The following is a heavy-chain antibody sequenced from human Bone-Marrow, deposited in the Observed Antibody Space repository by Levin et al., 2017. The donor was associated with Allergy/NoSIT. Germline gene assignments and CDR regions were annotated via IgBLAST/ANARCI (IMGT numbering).Heavy chain of an antibody. V-gene: IGHV4-39*01. CDR1: GGSINSITNY. CDR3: ARKPYYCDEEDPPDY. D-gene: IGHD3-22*01. Sequence: GSLRLSCTVSGGSINSITNYWGWIRQPPGKGLEWIGSIYYSGSTSYNPSLRSRATMSVDTSKNQFSLMLASVTAADTAAYYWARKPYYCDEEDPPDYWGQGTLVTVSS. CDR2: IYYSGST. J-gene: IGHJ4*02.